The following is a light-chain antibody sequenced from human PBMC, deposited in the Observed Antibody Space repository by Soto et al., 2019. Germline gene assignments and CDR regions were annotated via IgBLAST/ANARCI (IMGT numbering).Light chain of an antibody. V-gene: IGKV3-20*01. CDR1: QSVSSSY. CDR3: QQYGSSPIT. J-gene: IGKJ5*01. Sequence: EIVLTQSPGTLSLSPGERATLSCRASQSVSSSYLAWYQQKPGQAPRLLIYGASSRATGIPDRFSGSGSGTDCPLTTSRLAPEDFAVYYCQQYGSSPITFGQGTRLAIK. CDR2: GAS.